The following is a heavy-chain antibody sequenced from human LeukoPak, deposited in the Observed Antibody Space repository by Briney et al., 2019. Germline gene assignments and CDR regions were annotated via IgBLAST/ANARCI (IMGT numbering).Heavy chain of an antibody. D-gene: IGHD3-16*02. CDR1: GFTFSSYA. Sequence: PGRSLRLSCAASGFTFSSYAMHWVRQAPGKGLEWVAVISYDGSNKSHADSVKGRSTISRDNSKNTLYLQMNSLRAEDTAVYYCTTRLTVTFGGVIVFDYRGQGTLVTVSS. CDR2: ISYDGSNK. V-gene: IGHV3-30-3*01. CDR3: TTRLTVTFGGVIVFDY. J-gene: IGHJ4*02.